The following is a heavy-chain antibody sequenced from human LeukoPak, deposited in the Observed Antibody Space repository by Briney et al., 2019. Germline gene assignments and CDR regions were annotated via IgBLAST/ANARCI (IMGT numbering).Heavy chain of an antibody. CDR2: ISNSGSFT. V-gene: IGHV3-53*01. CDR1: GFTVSSNY. D-gene: IGHD3-10*01. J-gene: IGHJ4*02. CDR3: ARMLRGVINPCDQ. Sequence: PGGSLRLSCAASGFTVSSNYMSWVRRAPGKGLEWVSAISNSGSFTYFADAVKGRFTISRDNSKNTLFLQMNSLRVDDTAVYYCARMLRGVINPCDQWGQGTLVTVSS.